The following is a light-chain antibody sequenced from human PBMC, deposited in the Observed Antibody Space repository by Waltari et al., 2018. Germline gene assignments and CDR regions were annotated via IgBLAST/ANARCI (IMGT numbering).Light chain of an antibody. CDR3: ASWDDNLSVVV. Sequence: QSALTQPPSASGTPGQRVTISCSGSSSNVGSNHVYWYLHLPGTTPKLLIFNTKRGASWVTERFSGSKSGTSASLAISGLRSEDEADYYCASWDDNLSVVVFGGGTKLTVV. CDR1: SSNVGSNH. V-gene: IGLV1-47*01. J-gene: IGLJ2*01. CDR2: NTK.